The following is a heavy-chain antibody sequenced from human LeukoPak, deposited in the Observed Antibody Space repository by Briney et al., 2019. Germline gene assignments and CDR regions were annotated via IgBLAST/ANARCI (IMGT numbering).Heavy chain of an antibody. CDR1: GYTFTGYY. CDR3: ARDGAEKQQPEDF. V-gene: IGHV1-2*02. J-gene: IGHJ4*02. D-gene: IGHD6-13*01. CDR2: INPNSGDR. Sequence: ASVKVSCKASGYTFTGYYLHWVRQAPGQGLEWMGWINPNSGDRNYAQKFQGRVTMTRDTSINTAYMGLTRLRSDDTAVYYCARDGAEKQQPEDFWGQGTLVTVSS.